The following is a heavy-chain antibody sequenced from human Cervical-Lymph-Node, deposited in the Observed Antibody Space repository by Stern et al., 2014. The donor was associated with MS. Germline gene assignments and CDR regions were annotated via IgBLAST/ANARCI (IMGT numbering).Heavy chain of an antibody. Sequence: VQLMQSGPEVKRPGASLKISCQASGYTFTSYWIGWVRQTPVTGLEWIAIVFPGGSDIRYSPSFQGQFTISADKSSSTAYLQWNNLKASDTAIYYCARQRYFDYWGQGTLVTVSS. V-gene: IGHV5-51*01. CDR3: ARQRYFDY. J-gene: IGHJ4*02. CDR1: GYTFTSYW. CDR2: VFPGGSDI.